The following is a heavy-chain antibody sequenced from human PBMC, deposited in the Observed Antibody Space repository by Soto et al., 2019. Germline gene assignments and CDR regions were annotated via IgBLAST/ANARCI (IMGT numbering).Heavy chain of an antibody. Sequence: GGSLRLSCEASGFTFSSYAMGWVRQAPGKGLDWVSSISGSGSSTYYVDSVKGRFTVSRDNSNNTLYLQMNSLRAEDTAVYYCAKRRKIAMVRGDFDSWGQGTLVTVSS. CDR1: GFTFSSYA. J-gene: IGHJ4*02. D-gene: IGHD3-10*01. V-gene: IGHV3-23*01. CDR2: ISGSGSST. CDR3: AKRRKIAMVRGDFDS.